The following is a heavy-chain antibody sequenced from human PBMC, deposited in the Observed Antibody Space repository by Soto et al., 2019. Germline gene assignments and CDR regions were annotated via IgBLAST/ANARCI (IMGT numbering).Heavy chain of an antibody. CDR1: GLTFSDFY. CDR3: PRDRGCGGDYCDY. J-gene: IGHJ4*02. CDR2: IHSSGDTM. D-gene: IGHD3-10*01. Sequence: GSLRLSCAASGLTFSDFYMSWIRQAPGKGLEWVSYIHSSGDTMYYADSVKGRFTISRDNAKNALYLQMNSLTAEATAVYYGPRDRGCGGDYCDYWGQGTLVTVSS. V-gene: IGHV3-11*01.